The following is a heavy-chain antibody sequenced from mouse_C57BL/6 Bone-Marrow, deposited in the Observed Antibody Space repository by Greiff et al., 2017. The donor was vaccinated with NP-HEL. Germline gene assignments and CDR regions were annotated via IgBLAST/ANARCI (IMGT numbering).Heavy chain of an antibody. CDR1: GYTFTSCW. D-gene: IGHD3-2*02. CDR2: IYPGSGST. Sequence: QVQLKQPGAELVKPGASVKMSCKASGYTFTSCWITWVKQRPGQGLEWIGDIYPGSGSTNYNEKFKSKATLTVDTSSSTAYMQLSSLTSEDSAVYYCARSGSGYDFDYWGQGTTLTVSS. CDR3: ARSGSGYDFDY. V-gene: IGHV1-55*01. J-gene: IGHJ2*01.